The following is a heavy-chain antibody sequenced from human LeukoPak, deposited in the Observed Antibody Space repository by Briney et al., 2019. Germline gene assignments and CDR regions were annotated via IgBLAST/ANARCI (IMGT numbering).Heavy chain of an antibody. CDR3: ARDSQFSYYYDSSGYYSRGWFDP. V-gene: IGHV1-69*04. J-gene: IGHJ5*02. Sequence: SVKVSCKASGGTFSSYVISWVRQAPGQGLEWMGRIIPILGIANYAQKFQGRVTITADKSTSTAYMELSSLRSEDTAVYYCARDSQFSYYYDSSGYYSRGWFDPWGQGTLVTVSS. CDR2: IIPILGIA. CDR1: GGTFSSYV. D-gene: IGHD3-22*01.